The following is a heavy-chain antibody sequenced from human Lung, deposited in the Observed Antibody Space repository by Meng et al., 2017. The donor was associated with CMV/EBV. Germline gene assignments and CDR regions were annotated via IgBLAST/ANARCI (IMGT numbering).Heavy chain of an antibody. Sequence: VQVVDAGGGLVQPGGSLRPSCAVSGFTLRRYWMHWVRQAPGKGLEWVSRIDSDGRDITYADSVRGRFTISRDDAKNMLYLQMNSLRVEDTAVYYCVRGVAESLGWEMGYWGQGTLVTVSS. D-gene: IGHD1-26*01. J-gene: IGHJ4*02. CDR1: GFTLRRYW. V-gene: IGHV3-74*03. CDR2: IDSDGRDI. CDR3: VRGVAESLGWEMGY.